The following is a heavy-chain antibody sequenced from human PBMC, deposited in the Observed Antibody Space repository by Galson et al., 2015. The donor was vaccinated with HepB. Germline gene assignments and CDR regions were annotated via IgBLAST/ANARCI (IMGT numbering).Heavy chain of an antibody. Sequence: SLRLSCAASGFTFSSYAMHWVRQAPGKGLEWVAVISYDGSNKYYADSVKGRFTISRDNSKNTLYLQMNSLRAEDTAVYYCARSWDTYYYGSGSYRTPPRHWGQGTLVTVSS. D-gene: IGHD3-10*01. J-gene: IGHJ1*01. CDR3: ARSWDTYYYGSGSYRTPPRH. CDR2: ISYDGSNK. CDR1: GFTFSSYA. V-gene: IGHV3-30*04.